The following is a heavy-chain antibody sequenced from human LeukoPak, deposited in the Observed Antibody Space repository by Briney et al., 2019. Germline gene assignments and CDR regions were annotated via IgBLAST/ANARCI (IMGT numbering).Heavy chain of an antibody. CDR3: ARSGAYYYDSSGYSGFDY. D-gene: IGHD3-22*01. Sequence: SVKVSCKASGGTFSSYAISWVRQAPGQGLEWMGGIIPIFGTANYAQKFQGRVTITADESTSTAYMELSSLRSEDTAVYYCARSGAYYYDSSGYSGFDYWGQGTLVTVSS. J-gene: IGHJ4*02. CDR1: GGTFSSYA. CDR2: IIPIFGTA. V-gene: IGHV1-69*01.